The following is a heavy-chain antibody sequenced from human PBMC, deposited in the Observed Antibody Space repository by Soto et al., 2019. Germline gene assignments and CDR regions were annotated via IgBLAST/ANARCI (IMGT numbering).Heavy chain of an antibody. Sequence: SETLSLTCTVSGGSISSYYWSWIRQPPGKGLEWIGYIYYSGRTNYNPSLKSRVTISVDTSKNHFSLKLTSVTAADTAVYYCARPGGSGWFYFDSWGQGSQVTVSS. J-gene: IGHJ4*02. V-gene: IGHV4-59*08. CDR3: ARPGGSGWFYFDS. D-gene: IGHD6-13*01. CDR1: GGSISSYY. CDR2: IYYSGRT.